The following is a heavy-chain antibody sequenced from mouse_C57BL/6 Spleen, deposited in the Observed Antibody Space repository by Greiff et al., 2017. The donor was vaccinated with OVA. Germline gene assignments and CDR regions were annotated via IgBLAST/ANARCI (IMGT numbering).Heavy chain of an antibody. V-gene: IGHV1-81*01. J-gene: IGHJ4*01. CDR3: ARSDYYGSSLRFIMDY. CDR1: GYTFTSYG. CDR2: IYPRSGNT. D-gene: IGHD1-1*01. Sequence: VKLMESGAELARPGASVKLSCKASGYTFTSYGISWVKQRTGQGLEWIGEIYPRSGNTYYNEKFKGKATLTADKSSSTAYMELRSLTSEDSAVYFCARSDYYGSSLRFIMDYWGQGTSVTVSS.